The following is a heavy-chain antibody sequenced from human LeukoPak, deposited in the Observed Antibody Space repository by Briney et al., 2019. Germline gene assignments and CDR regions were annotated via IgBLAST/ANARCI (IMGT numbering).Heavy chain of an antibody. V-gene: IGHV3-23*01. CDR2: ISASGGTT. CDR1: GFTFSSYA. D-gene: IGHD4-17*01. CDR3: ATLYGDYNWYFDL. J-gene: IGHJ2*01. Sequence: PGGSLRLSCAASGFTFSSYAMSWVRQAPGKGLEWVSTISASGGTTYYADSVQGRFTISRDNSKNTLYLQMNSLRAEDTAVYYCATLYGDYNWYFDLWGRGTLVTVSS.